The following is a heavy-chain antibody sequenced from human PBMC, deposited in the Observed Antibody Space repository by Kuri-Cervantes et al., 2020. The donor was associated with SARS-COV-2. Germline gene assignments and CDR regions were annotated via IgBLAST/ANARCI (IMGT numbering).Heavy chain of an antibody. J-gene: IGHJ3*02. Sequence: GSLRLSCTVSGGSTSSYYWSWIRQPPGKGLEWIGYIYYSGSTNYNPSLKSRVTISINTSNNQFSLKLSSVTAADTAVYYCARGKITIFGEKSFDIWGQGTMVTVSS. CDR2: IYYSGST. D-gene: IGHD3-3*01. CDR1: GGSTSSYY. CDR3: ARGKITIFGEKSFDI. V-gene: IGHV4-59*01.